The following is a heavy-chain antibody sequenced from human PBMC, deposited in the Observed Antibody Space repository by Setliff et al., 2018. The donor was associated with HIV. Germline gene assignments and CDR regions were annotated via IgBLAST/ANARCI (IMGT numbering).Heavy chain of an antibody. CDR3: AYYSLGGFYLGYYFYHGMDV. Sequence: GGSLRLSCVASGFSINDHDMNWVRQAPGKGLAWVSHISASGQTLYYADSVRGRITVSRDNAQNSVYLQMTSLRAEDTAVYFCAYYSLGGFYLGYYFYHGMDVWGQGTTVTVSS. J-gene: IGHJ6*02. CDR1: GFSINDHD. V-gene: IGHV3-11*04. D-gene: IGHD3-16*01. CDR2: ISASGQTL.